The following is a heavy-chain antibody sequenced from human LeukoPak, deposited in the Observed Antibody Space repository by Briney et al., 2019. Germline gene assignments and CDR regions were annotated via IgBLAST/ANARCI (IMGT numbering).Heavy chain of an antibody. J-gene: IGHJ6*02. Sequence: GGSLRLSCAASGFTFDDYAMHWVRQAPGKGLEWVSGISWSSGSIGYADSVKGRFTISRDNAKNSLYLQMNSLRAEDTALYYCAKDIGYSYGYYYYYGMDVWGQGTTVTVSS. D-gene: IGHD5-18*01. CDR3: AKDIGYSYGYYYYYGMDV. CDR1: GFTFDDYA. V-gene: IGHV3-9*01. CDR2: ISWSSGSI.